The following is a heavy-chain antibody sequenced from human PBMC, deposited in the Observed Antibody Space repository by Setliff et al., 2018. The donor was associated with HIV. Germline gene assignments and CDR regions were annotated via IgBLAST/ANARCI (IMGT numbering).Heavy chain of an antibody. CDR3: ARDSVMAVVGTWRRLDP. CDR1: GYTFLNYG. CDR2: TNVGNGNT. Sequence: GASVKVSCKASGYTFLNYGISWVRQTPGRGLEWMAWTNVGNGNTKTARKFQGRVALTTDTSTSTAHMELSNLRSDDTAVYYCARDSVMAVVGTWRRLDPWGQGTLVTVSS. D-gene: IGHD6-19*01. V-gene: IGHV1-18*01. J-gene: IGHJ5*02.